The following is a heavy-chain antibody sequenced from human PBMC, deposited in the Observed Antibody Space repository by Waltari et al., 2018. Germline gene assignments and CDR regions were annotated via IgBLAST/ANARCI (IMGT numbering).Heavy chain of an antibody. D-gene: IGHD6-6*01. CDR3: AREPSSEMGFDY. CDR1: GGSISSSSYY. V-gene: IGHV4-39*07. CDR2: IYSSGNT. J-gene: IGHJ4*02. Sequence: QLQLQESGPGLVKPSETLSLTCTVSGGSISSSSYYWGWIRQPPGKGLECLATIYSSGNTFYNPSIKSRATLSIDTSKNQFSLKLSSVTAADTAVYYCAREPSSEMGFDYWGQGTLVSVSS.